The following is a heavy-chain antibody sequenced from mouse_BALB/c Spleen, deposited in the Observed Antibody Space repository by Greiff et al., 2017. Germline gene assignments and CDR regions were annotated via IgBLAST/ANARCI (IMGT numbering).Heavy chain of an antibody. V-gene: IGHV3-2*02. Sequence: EVKLQESGPGLVKPSQSLSLTCTVTGYSITSDYAWNWIRQFPGNKLEWMGYISYSGSTSYNPSLKSRISITRDTSKNQFFLQLNSVTTEDTATYYCARRWSYGKGYFDVWGAGTTVTVSS. CDR2: ISYSGST. D-gene: IGHD2-1*01. CDR3: ARRWSYGKGYFDV. CDR1: GYSITSDYA. J-gene: IGHJ1*01.